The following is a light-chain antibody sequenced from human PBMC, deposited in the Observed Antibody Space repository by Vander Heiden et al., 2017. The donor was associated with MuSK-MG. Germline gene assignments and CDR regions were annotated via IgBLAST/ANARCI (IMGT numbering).Light chain of an antibody. V-gene: IGKV1-39*01. J-gene: IGKJ2*01. CDR2: AAS. CDR1: QSISSY. Sequence: RVTITCRASQSISSYLNWYQQKPGKAPKLLIYAASSLQSGVPSRFSGSGSGTDFTLTISRLQPEDFATYYCQQRDSTPYTFGQGTKLEIK. CDR3: QQRDSTPYT.